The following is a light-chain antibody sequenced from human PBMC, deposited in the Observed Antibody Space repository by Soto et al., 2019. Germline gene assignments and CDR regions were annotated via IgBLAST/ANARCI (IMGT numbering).Light chain of an antibody. CDR1: QGIGIY. V-gene: IGKV1-16*02. CDR3: QQYNTPPFT. CDR2: AAS. J-gene: IGKJ3*01. Sequence: DIQMTQPPSSLSASVGDRLTITCRASQGIGIYLAWFQQKPGKAPKYLIYAASNLQSGVPPKFSGSGSGTEFTLTIPSLQPEDFATYFCQQYNTPPFTFGPGTKVDIK.